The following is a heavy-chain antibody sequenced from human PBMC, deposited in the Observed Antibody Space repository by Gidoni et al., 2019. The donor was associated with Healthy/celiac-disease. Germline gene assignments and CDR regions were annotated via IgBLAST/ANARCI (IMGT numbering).Heavy chain of an antibody. CDR2: ISAGGGST. CDR3: AHRLRYCSGGSCYSPAF. J-gene: IGHJ4*02. V-gene: IGHV3-23*01. CDR1: GLTLCSYA. Sequence: EVQLLESGGGLVQPGGSLRLSCAASGLTLCSYAMSWVRQAPGKGLDCVSGISAGGGSTYYADSVEGRFTISRDNSKNTLYLQMNSLRAEDTAVYYCAHRLRYCSGGSCYSPAFWGQGTLVTVSS. D-gene: IGHD2-15*01.